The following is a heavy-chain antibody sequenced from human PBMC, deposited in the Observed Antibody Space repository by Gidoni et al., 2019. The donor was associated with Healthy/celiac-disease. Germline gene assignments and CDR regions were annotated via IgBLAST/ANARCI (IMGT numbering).Heavy chain of an antibody. CDR3: ASRDVEMAPYYFDY. V-gene: IGHV1-69*01. CDR2: IIPIFGTA. Sequence: QAQLVQSGAEVTKPGYSGKVSCKAAGGTFSSYAISWVRPAPGQGLEWMGGIIPIFGTAHYAQMFQGRVTITADESTSTAYMELSSLRSEDTAVYYCASRDVEMAPYYFDYWGQGSLVTVSS. J-gene: IGHJ4*02. D-gene: IGHD5-12*01. CDR1: GGTFSSYA.